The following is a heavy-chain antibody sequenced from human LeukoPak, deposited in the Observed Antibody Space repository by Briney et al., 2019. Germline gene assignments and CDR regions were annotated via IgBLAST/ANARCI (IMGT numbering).Heavy chain of an antibody. CDR1: GGSISSSSYY. D-gene: IGHD5-18*01. V-gene: IGHV4-39*07. J-gene: IGHJ4*02. CDR2: IYYSGST. CDR3: ARNPVDTAMAYYFDY. Sequence: SETLSLTCTVSGGSISSSSYYWGWIRQPPGKGLGWIGSIYYSGSTYYNPSLKSRVTISVDTSKNQFSLKLSSVTAADTAVYYCARNPVDTAMAYYFDYWGQGTLVTVSS.